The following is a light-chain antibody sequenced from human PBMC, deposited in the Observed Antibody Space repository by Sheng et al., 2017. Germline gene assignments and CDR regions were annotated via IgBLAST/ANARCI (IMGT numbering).Light chain of an antibody. V-gene: IGKV1-39*01. J-gene: IGKJ2*01. CDR1: QSISTN. CDR2: ASS. CDR3: QRAIPPYT. Sequence: DMQMTQSPSSLSASVGERVTIACRASQSISTNLNWYXQRPGKAPRLLIYASSPVYTWGPSRFSGSGSGTDFTLTISSLQPEDFATYYCQRAIPPYTFGQGTKLDIK.